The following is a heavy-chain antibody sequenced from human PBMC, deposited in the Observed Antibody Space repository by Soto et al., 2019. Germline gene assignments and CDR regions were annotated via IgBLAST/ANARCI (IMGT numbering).Heavy chain of an antibody. J-gene: IGHJ6*02. V-gene: IGHV1-3*04. CDR2: INTDNGNT. CDR3: AREVHGSGSYYIYYAMDV. D-gene: IGHD3-10*01. CDR1: GYTLTTYA. Sequence: ASVKVSCKASGYTLTTYAIQWVRQAPGQRLEWMGWINTDNGNTKSSQKFQGRVTITRDTSASTAHMELSSLRSEDTAVYYCAREVHGSGSYYIYYAMDVWGQGTTVTVSS.